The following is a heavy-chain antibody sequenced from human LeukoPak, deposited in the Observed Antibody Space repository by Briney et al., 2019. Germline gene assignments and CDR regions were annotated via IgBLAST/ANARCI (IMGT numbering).Heavy chain of an antibody. V-gene: IGHV3-30-3*01. D-gene: IGHD3-22*01. CDR2: ISYDGSNK. J-gene: IGHJ4*02. CDR3: AKAISGGYHYYFDY. Sequence: GWSLRLSCAASGFTFSSYAMHWVRQAPGKGLEGVAVISYDGSNKYYADSVKGRFTISRDNSKNTLYLQMNSLRAEDTAVYYCAKAISGGYHYYFDYWGQGTLVTVSS. CDR1: GFTFSSYA.